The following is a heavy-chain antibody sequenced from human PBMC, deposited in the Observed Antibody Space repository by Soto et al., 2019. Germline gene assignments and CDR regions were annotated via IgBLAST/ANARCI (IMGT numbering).Heavy chain of an antibody. V-gene: IGHV3-30-3*01. Sequence: QVQLVESGGGVVQPGRSLRLSCAASGFTFSSYAMHWVRQAPGKGLEWVAVISYDGSNKYYADSVKGRFTISRDNSKNTLYLQMNSLRAEDTAVYYCARDERWFGELPLIYGMDVWGQGTTVTVSS. J-gene: IGHJ6*02. CDR1: GFTFSSYA. CDR2: ISYDGSNK. CDR3: ARDERWFGELPLIYGMDV. D-gene: IGHD3-10*01.